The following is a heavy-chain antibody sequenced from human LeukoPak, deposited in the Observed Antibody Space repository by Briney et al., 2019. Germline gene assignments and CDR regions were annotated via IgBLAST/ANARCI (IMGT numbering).Heavy chain of an antibody. Sequence: SETLSLTCTVSGGSIDTYYWSWVRQSPGKGLEWIGYIYVTGNRYNPYLQSRVTISVDTSRNQFFLKMSSVTAADTAVYYCARHIGGGIEDMDVWGKGTKVTVSS. CDR1: GGSIDTYY. CDR3: ARHIGGGIEDMDV. D-gene: IGHD3-16*02. V-gene: IGHV4-59*08. CDR2: IYVTGN. J-gene: IGHJ6*03.